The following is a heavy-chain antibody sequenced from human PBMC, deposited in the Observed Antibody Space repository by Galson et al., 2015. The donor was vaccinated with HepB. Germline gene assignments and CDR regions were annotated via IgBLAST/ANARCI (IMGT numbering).Heavy chain of an antibody. D-gene: IGHD2-21*01. J-gene: IGHJ4*02. CDR1: GFTFSSYA. CDR3: AREGLRIIPYYFDY. CDR2: ISYDGSNK. V-gene: IGHV3-30*04. Sequence: SLRLSCAASGFTFSSYAMHWVRQAPGKGLEWVAVISYDGSNKYYADSVKGRFTISRDNSKNTLYLQMNSLRAEDTAVYYCAREGLRIIPYYFDYWGQGTLVTVSS.